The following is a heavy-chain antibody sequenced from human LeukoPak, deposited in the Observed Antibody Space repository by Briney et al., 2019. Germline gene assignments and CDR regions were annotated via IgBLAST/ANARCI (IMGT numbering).Heavy chain of an antibody. CDR2: IYYSGST. CDR3: ARLSGWPAYYMDV. CDR1: GGFNSSYY. D-gene: IGHD3-22*01. V-gene: IGHV4-59*08. J-gene: IGHJ6*03. Sequence: PSETLSLTCTVSGGFNSSYYWSWMRQPPGKGLEWIGYIYYSGSTNYNPSLKSRVTISVDTSKNQFSLKLSSVTAADTAVYYCARLSGWPAYYMDVWGKGTTVTVSS.